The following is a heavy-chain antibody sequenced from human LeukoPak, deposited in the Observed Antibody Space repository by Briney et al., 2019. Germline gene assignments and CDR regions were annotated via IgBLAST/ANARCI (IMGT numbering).Heavy chain of an antibody. V-gene: IGHV4-39*07. J-gene: IGHJ4*02. CDR1: GDSISSSSYY. Sequence: PSETLSLTCTVSGDSISSSSYYWGWIRQPPGKGLEWIGEVYRTGITNYNPSLKSRVTISVDKSKNQFSLDLNSVIAGDTAVYYCARNQAYCIDSWGQGTLVSVSS. D-gene: IGHD2-15*01. CDR3: ARNQAYCIDS. CDR2: VYRTGIT.